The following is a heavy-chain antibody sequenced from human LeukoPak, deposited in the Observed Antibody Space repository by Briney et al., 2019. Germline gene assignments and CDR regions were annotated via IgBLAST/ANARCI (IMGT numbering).Heavy chain of an antibody. V-gene: IGHV3-13*01. CDR2: IDTAGDT. CDR3: ARGQRFGEFIDN. CDR1: GFTFSNYD. J-gene: IGHJ4*02. D-gene: IGHD3-10*01. Sequence: PGGSLRLSCAVSGFTFSNYDMHWVRQAAGKGLEWVSSIDTAGDTYYVASVKGRFTIPREVAKDSLYLQMNSLRAGDTAVYYCARGQRFGEFIDNWGQGTLVTVSS.